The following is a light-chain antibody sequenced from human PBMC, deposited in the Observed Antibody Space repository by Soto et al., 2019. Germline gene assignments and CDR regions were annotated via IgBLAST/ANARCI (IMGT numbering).Light chain of an antibody. J-gene: IGLJ1*01. CDR1: SSDVGGYNY. CDR2: DVS. Sequence: QSVLTQPASVSASPGPSITISCTGTSSDVGGYNYVSWYQQHPGKAPKFMIYDVSNRPSGVSNRFSGSKSANTASLTISGLQAEDEVDYFCSSYTTSNTRQIVFVTGTKVTDL. V-gene: IGLV2-14*01. CDR3: SSYTTSNTRQIV.